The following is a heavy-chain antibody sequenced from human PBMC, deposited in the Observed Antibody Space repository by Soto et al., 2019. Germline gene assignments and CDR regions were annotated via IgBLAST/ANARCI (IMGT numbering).Heavy chain of an antibody. CDR1: GGSISSGSYY. CDR3: ARGTGATSYFDY. CDR2: IYYSGST. D-gene: IGHD1-26*01. V-gene: IGHV4-39*07. J-gene: IGHJ4*02. Sequence: SETLSLTCTVSGGSISSGSYYWGWIRQPPGKGLEWIGCIYYSGSTYYNPSLKSRVTISVDTSKNQFSLKLSSVTAADTAVYYCARGTGATSYFDYWGQGTLVTVSS.